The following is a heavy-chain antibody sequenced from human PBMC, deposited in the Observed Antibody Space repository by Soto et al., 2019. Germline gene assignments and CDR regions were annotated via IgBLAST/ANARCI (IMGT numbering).Heavy chain of an antibody. CDR2: ISYDGSNK. V-gene: IGHV3-30*18. CDR3: AEPHDYGDPGVDY. Sequence: RISRAASRFTFWSSGMHWVLQDPGKGLEWVAVISYDGSNKYYADSVKGRFTISRDNSKNTLYLQMNSLRAEDTAVYYCAEPHDYGDPGVDYWGQGTLVTVSS. D-gene: IGHD4-17*01. J-gene: IGHJ4*02. CDR1: RFTFWSSG.